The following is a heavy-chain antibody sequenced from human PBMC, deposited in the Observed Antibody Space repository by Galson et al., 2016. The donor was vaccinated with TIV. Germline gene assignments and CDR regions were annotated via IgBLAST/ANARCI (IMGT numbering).Heavy chain of an antibody. D-gene: IGHD6-19*01. J-gene: IGHJ4*02. CDR1: GYSINSGYY. V-gene: IGHV4-38-2*01. Sequence: LSLTCAVSGYSINSGYYWGWVRQPPGKGLQWIGNIYYLGGAYYNPSLRSRVTISIDTSRNYFSLKLRSVTAADTAVYYCARLSGSGWWGVDYWGQGTLVTVSS. CDR2: IYYLGGA. CDR3: ARLSGSGWWGVDY.